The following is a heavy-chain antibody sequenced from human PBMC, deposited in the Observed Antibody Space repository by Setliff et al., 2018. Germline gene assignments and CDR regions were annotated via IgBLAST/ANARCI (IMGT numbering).Heavy chain of an antibody. J-gene: IGHJ6*03. CDR2: TIPVFGTT. Sequence: ASVKVSCKASGGSISSYGISWVRQAPGQGLEWRGGTIPVFGTTDYAQKFQGRATIMTDESTSTAYRELSGVTSEDTAVYYCAREGVHTRSSTDFPYYMDVWGRGTTVTVSS. D-gene: IGHD1-26*01. CDR3: AREGVHTRSSTDFPYYMDV. CDR1: GGSISSYG. V-gene: IGHV1-69*05.